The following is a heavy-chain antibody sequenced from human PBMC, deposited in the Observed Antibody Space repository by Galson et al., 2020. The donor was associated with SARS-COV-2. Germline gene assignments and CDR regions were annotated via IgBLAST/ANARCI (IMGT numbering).Heavy chain of an antibody. J-gene: IGHJ3*02. D-gene: IGHD4-17*01. CDR1: GTSISSGSYS. V-gene: IGHV4-30-2*01. Sequence: SATLSLTCAVSGTSISSGSYSWNWIRQPPGKGLEWIGSISHSGGTYYNPSLKRRVTISGDRSKNQFSLRLSSVTAADAAVYFCARLHYGEYAPEAFDIWGPGTRVTV. CDR2: ISHSGGT. CDR3: ARLHYGEYAPEAFDI.